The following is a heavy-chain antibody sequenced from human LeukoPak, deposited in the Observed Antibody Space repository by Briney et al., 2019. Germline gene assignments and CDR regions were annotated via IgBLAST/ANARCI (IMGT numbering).Heavy chain of an antibody. D-gene: IGHD3-22*01. CDR3: AREGGQYYYSSRGSFDY. Sequence: SVKVSCKPSAATSRTYTISWVRHAPGQGLDWMGRIIPIFGIANYAQKFQGRVTITADKSTSTAYMELSSLRSEDTAVYYCAREGGQYYYSSRGSFDYWGQGTLVTVSS. CDR2: IIPIFGIA. V-gene: IGHV1-69*04. J-gene: IGHJ4*02. CDR1: AATSRTYT.